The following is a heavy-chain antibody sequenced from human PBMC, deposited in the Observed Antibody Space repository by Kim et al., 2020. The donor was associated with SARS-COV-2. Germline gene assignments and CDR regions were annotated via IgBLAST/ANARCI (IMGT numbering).Heavy chain of an antibody. CDR3: ARQTGELQWFGELSVSWFDP. Sequence: GESLKISCKGSAYSFSSYWINWVRQMPGKGLEWMGRIDPSDSYTNYSPSFQGHVTISADKSISTAYLQWSSLKASDTAMYYCARQTGELQWFGELSVSWFDPWGQGTLVTVSS. CDR1: AYSFSSYW. J-gene: IGHJ5*02. V-gene: IGHV5-10-1*01. CDR2: IDPSDSYT. D-gene: IGHD3-10*01.